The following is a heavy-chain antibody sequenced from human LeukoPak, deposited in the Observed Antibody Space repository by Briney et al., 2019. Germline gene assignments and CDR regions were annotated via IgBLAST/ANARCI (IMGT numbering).Heavy chain of an antibody. CDR1: GFSFSSYG. J-gene: IGHJ4*02. CDR3: ARELPPVMKYYFDY. Sequence: GGSLRLSCAASGFSFSSYGMHWVRQAPGKGLEGVAVIWFDGSNKYYADSVKGRFTISRDNSKNTLYLQMDSLRAEDTAVYYCARELPPVMKYYFDYWGQGTLSPSPQ. D-gene: IGHD4-11*01. V-gene: IGHV3-33*01. CDR2: IWFDGSNK.